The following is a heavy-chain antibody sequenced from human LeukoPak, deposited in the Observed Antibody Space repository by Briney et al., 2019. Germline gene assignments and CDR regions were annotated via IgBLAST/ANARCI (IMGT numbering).Heavy chain of an antibody. CDR1: GGSFSGYY. J-gene: IGHJ4*02. V-gene: IGHV4-34*01. D-gene: IGHD3-22*01. CDR2: INHSGST. CDR3: ARESSGYYYN. Sequence: PSETLSLTCAVYGGSFSGYYWSWIRQPPGKGLEWIGEINHSGSTNYSPSLKSRVTISVDTSKNQFSLKLSSVTAADTAVYYCARESSGYYYNWGQGTLVTVSS.